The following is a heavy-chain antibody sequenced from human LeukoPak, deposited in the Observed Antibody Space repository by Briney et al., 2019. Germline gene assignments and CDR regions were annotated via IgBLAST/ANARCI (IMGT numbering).Heavy chain of an antibody. Sequence: EASVKVSCKASGYTFTSYGISWVRQAPGQGLEWMGWISAYNGNTNYAQKLQGRVTMTTDTSTSTAYMELRSLRSDDTAVYYCARDQRRHCSGGSCYPEYDYWGQGTLVTVSS. D-gene: IGHD2-15*01. CDR1: GYTFTSYG. CDR3: ARDQRRHCSGGSCYPEYDY. J-gene: IGHJ4*02. V-gene: IGHV1-18*01. CDR2: ISAYNGNT.